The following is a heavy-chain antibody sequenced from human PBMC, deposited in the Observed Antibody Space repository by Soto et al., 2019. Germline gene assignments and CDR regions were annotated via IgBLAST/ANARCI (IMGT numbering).Heavy chain of an antibody. D-gene: IGHD4-17*01. J-gene: IGHJ4*02. CDR3: AKDSLLYGDQGGGFDY. V-gene: IGHV3-23*01. CDR2: ISGSGGST. CDR1: GFTFSSYA. Sequence: EVQLLESGGGLVQPGGSLRLSCAASGFTFSSYAMSWVRQAPGKGLEWVSAISGSGGSTYYADSVKGRFTISRDNSKNTLYLQLNSLRAEDTAVYYCAKDSLLYGDQGGGFDYWGQGTLVTVSS.